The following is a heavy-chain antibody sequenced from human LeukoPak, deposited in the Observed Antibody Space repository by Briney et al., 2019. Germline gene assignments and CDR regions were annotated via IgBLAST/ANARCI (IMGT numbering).Heavy chain of an antibody. Sequence: GGSLRLSCAASGFTFSSYEMNWVRQAPGKGLEWVSYIDSSGSTMYYADSVKGRFTISRDISKNTFYLQMSSLTADDAALYYCAKDQQGGAGSGRFDYWGQGTLVTVSS. D-gene: IGHD3-10*01. CDR1: GFTFSSYE. CDR2: IDSSGSTM. J-gene: IGHJ4*02. CDR3: AKDQQGGAGSGRFDY. V-gene: IGHV3-48*03.